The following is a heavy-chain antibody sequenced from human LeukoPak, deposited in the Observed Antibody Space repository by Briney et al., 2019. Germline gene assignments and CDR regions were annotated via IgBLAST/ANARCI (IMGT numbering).Heavy chain of an antibody. CDR2: IYPGDSDT. Sequence: GESLKISCKGSGYSFTSYWIGWVRQMPGKGLEWMGIIYPGDSDTRYSPSFQGQVTISADKSISTAYLQWSSLKASDTAMYYCARLSAVAGYDYYYGMDVWGQGTTVTVSS. J-gene: IGHJ6*02. CDR1: GYSFTSYW. D-gene: IGHD6-19*01. CDR3: ARLSAVAGYDYYYGMDV. V-gene: IGHV5-51*01.